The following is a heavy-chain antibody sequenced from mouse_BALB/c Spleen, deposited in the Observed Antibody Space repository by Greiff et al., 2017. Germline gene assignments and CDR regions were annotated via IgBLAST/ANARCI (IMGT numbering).Heavy chain of an antibody. CDR2: IWAGGST. D-gene: IGHD2-14*01. CDR3: ARGGRYDHYYAMDY. CDR1: GFSLTSYG. V-gene: IGHV2-9*02. Sequence: VMLVESGPGLVAPSQSLSITCTVSGFSLTSYGVHWVRQPPGKGLEWLGVIWAGGSTNYNSALMSRLSISKDNSKSQVFLKMNSLQTDDTAMYYCARGGRYDHYYAMDYWGQGTSVTVSS. J-gene: IGHJ4*01.